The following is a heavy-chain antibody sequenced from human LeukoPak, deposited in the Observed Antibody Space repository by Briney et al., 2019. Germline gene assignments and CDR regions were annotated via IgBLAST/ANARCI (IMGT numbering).Heavy chain of an antibody. CDR1: GFSFSGYG. V-gene: IGHV3-33*01. Sequence: GGSLRLSCAASGFSFSGYGMHWVRQAPGKGLDWVAVIWYDGSNKNYADSVKGRFTISRDNSKNTLYLLMDSLRAEDTGVYYCARDPDSGSSGWLNWGQGTLVTVSS. D-gene: IGHD6-19*01. CDR3: ARDPDSGSSGWLN. J-gene: IGHJ4*02. CDR2: IWYDGSNK.